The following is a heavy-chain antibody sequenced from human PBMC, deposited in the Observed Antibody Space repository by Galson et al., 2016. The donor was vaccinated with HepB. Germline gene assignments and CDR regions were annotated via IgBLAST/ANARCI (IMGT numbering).Heavy chain of an antibody. CDR1: GFAFSSHA. CDR3: AKDRGFGSYRFGAFDI. V-gene: IGHV3-23*01. D-gene: IGHD1-26*01. J-gene: IGHJ3*02. Sequence: SLRLSCAASGFAFSSHAMSWVRQAPGKGLEWVSFISGGGDSTYFAESVKGRFTISRDNSESTVYLQMNRLRAEDTAVYYCAKDRGFGSYRFGAFDIWGQGTIVTVSS. CDR2: ISGGGDST.